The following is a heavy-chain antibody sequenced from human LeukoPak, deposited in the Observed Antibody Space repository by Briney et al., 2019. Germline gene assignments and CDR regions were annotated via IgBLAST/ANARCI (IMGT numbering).Heavy chain of an antibody. D-gene: IGHD2-21*02. J-gene: IGHJ3*02. Sequence: GGSLRLSCAASGFTVSSNYMSWVRQAPGKGLEWVSVIYSGGSTYYADSVKGRFTISRDNSKNTLYLQMNSLRAEDTAVYYCAKWPLIVVVTAVDAFDIWGQGTMVTVSS. CDR2: IYSGGST. CDR3: AKWPLIVVVTAVDAFDI. V-gene: IGHV3-66*01. CDR1: GFTVSSNY.